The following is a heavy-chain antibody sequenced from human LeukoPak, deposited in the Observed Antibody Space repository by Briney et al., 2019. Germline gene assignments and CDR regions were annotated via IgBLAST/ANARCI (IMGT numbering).Heavy chain of an antibody. V-gene: IGHV1-69*13. D-gene: IGHD5-12*01. CDR3: AISGIVATIYFDY. Sequence: ASVKVSCKAPGGTFSSYAISWVRQAPGQGLEWMGGIIPIFGTANYAQKFQGRVTITADESTSTAYMELSSLRSEDTAVYYCAISGIVATIYFDYWGQGTLVTVSS. J-gene: IGHJ4*02. CDR2: IIPIFGTA. CDR1: GGTFSSYA.